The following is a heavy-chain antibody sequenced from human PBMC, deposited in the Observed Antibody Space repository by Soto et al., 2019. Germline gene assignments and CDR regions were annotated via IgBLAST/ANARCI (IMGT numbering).Heavy chain of an antibody. Sequence: GGSLRLSCAASGFTFSSYGMHWVRQAPGKGLEWVAVIWYDGSNKYYADSVKGRFTISRDNSKNTLYLQMNSLRAEDTAVYYCARDYYGSGSYYINYYYYGMDAWGQGTTVTVSS. J-gene: IGHJ6*02. D-gene: IGHD3-10*01. V-gene: IGHV3-33*01. CDR3: ARDYYGSGSYYINYYYYGMDA. CDR2: IWYDGSNK. CDR1: GFTFSSYG.